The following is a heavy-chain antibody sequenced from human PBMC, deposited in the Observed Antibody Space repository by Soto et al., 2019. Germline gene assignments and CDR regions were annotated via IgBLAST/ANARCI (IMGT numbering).Heavy chain of an antibody. CDR3: ARDQVKGTMTIL. CDR2: ISYDGSNK. CDR1: GFTFINYA. J-gene: IGHJ4*02. D-gene: IGHD4-17*01. V-gene: IGHV3-30-3*01. Sequence: GSLRLSCAASGFTFINYAMHWVRQAPGKGLEWVAVISYDGSNKYYADSVKGRFTISRDNSKNTMYLQMNSLSAEDTAVYHCARDQVKGTMTILWGQGTLVTVSS.